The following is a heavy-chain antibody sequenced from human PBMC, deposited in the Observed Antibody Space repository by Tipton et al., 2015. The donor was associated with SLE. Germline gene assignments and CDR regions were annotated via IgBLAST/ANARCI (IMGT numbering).Heavy chain of an antibody. CDR1: GFTFSSYA. V-gene: IGHV3-13*01. CDR2: IGTAGDT. D-gene: IGHD1-26*01. CDR3: ARGGGSYNWFDP. Sequence: GSLRLSCAASGFTFSSYAMSWVRQAPGKGLEWVSAIGTAGDTYYPGSVKGRFTISRENAKNSLYLQMNSLRAGDTAVYYCARGGGSYNWFDPWGQGTLVTVSS. J-gene: IGHJ5*02.